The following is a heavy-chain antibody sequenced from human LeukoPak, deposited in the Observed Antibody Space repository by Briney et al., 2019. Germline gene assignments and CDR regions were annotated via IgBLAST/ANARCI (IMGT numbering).Heavy chain of an antibody. D-gene: IGHD3-16*01. J-gene: IGHJ4*02. CDR3: TTDSPYDCVWGSYYY. Sequence: GGSLRLSCAASGFTFSNAWMSWVRQAPGKGLEWVGRIKSKTDGGTTDYAAPVKGRFTISRDDSKNTLYLQMNSLKTEDTAVYYCTTDSPYDCVWGSYYYWGQGTLVTVSS. CDR2: IKSKTDGGTT. V-gene: IGHV3-15*01. CDR1: GFTFSNAW.